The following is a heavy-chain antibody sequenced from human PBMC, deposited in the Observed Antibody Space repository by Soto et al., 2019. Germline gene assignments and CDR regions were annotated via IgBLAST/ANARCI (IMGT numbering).Heavy chain of an antibody. CDR3: ARKRITLVVGSRHS. D-gene: IGHD1-26*01. J-gene: IGHJ5*01. CDR2: INTGNGLT. V-gene: IGHV1-3*04. Sequence: MWWPHHSHGEKLEWVGRINTGNGLTKYSQKFQGRVTIARDTSASTAYMEVSNLRFDDSAIYYCARKRITLVVGSRHSCGTGPLVT.